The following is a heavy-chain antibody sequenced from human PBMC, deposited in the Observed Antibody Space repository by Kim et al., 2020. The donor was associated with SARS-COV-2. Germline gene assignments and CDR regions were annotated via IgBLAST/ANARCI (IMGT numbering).Heavy chain of an antibody. J-gene: IGHJ4*02. CDR3: ATHTSDYYDSSGSFDY. D-gene: IGHD3-22*01. Sequence: GGSLRLSCAASGFTFSSYAMSWVRQAPGKGLEWVSVIYSGGSSTYYADSVKGRFTISRDNSKNTLYLQMNSLRAEDTAVYYCATHTSDYYDSSGSFDYWGQGTLVTVSS. CDR2: IYSGGSST. CDR1: GFTFSSYA. V-gene: IGHV3-23*03.